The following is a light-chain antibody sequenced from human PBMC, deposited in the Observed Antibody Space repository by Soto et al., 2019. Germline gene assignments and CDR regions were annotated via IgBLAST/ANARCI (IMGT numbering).Light chain of an antibody. CDR1: RSISSW. Sequence: DIQMTQSPSTLSASVGDRITITCRASRSISSWLAWYQQKPGKAPKLLIYKASSLDTGVPSRFSGSGSGTEFTLTINSLQPDDFASYYCQQYNTYSWTFGQGTKVDIK. V-gene: IGKV1-5*03. CDR3: QQYNTYSWT. J-gene: IGKJ1*01. CDR2: KAS.